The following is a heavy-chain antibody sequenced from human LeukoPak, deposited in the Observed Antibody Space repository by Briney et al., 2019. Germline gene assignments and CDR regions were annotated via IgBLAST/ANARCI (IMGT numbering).Heavy chain of an antibody. CDR1: GFSLSNARVG. V-gene: IGHV2-26*01. Sequence: SGPTLVNPTETLTLTCTVSGFSLSNARVGVSWIRQPPGKALEWLAHIFSNDEKSYSTSLKSRLTISKDTSKSQVVLTMTNMDPVDTATYYCARIKVDRGYSGYDFPPRYNDYYYYGMDVWGQGTTVTVSS. D-gene: IGHD5-12*01. CDR2: IFSNDEK. CDR3: ARIKVDRGYSGYDFPPRYNDYYYYGMDV. J-gene: IGHJ6*02.